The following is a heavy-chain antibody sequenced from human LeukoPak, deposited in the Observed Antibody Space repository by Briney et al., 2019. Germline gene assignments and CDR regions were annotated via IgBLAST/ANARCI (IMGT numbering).Heavy chain of an antibody. CDR2: IHTSGST. J-gene: IGHJ3*02. Sequence: AETLSLTCIVSGAYISSYDWSWIRQPAGKGPEWIGRIHTSGSTRYNPSLKSRVTMSVDTSKNHFFLKLSSVTAADTAVYYCARHRRRDDTQDAYDIWGQRTMVTVSP. CDR3: ARHRRRDDTQDAYDI. D-gene: IGHD5-24*01. V-gene: IGHV4-4*07. CDR1: GAYISSYD.